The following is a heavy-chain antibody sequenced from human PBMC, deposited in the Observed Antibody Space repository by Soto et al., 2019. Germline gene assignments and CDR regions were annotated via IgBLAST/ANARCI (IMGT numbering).Heavy chain of an antibody. V-gene: IGHV4-31*03. CDR1: GDSISGGNNY. CDR3: ARLYTYGYYHIDL. Sequence: TLSIKITVSGDSISGGNNYWTWNGHHPGRGLEWIGYIYYTGTTHYSPSLQSRVTMSVDTSKNQISLTLTSLTPTDTAAYFCARLYTYGYYHIDLWGQGTLVTFSA. J-gene: IGHJ4*02. D-gene: IGHD3-22*01. CDR2: IYYTGTT.